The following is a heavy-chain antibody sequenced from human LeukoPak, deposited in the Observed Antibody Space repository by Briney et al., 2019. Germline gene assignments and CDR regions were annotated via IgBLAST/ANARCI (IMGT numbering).Heavy chain of an antibody. D-gene: IGHD5-18*01. CDR2: ISSNGGST. Sequence: GGSLRLSCAASGFTSSSYAMHWVRQAPGKGPEYVSAISSNGGSTYYANSVKGRFTISRDNSKNTLYLQMGSLRAEDMAVYYCARGMGYSYGDYWGQGTLVTVSS. J-gene: IGHJ4*02. CDR3: ARGMGYSYGDY. V-gene: IGHV3-64*01. CDR1: GFTSSSYA.